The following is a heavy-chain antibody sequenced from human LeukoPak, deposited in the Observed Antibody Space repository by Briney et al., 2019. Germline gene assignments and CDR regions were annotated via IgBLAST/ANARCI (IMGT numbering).Heavy chain of an antibody. CDR3: ARDGLAYCGGDCSSVDAFDI. J-gene: IGHJ3*02. CDR2: ISSSSSYI. Sequence: PGGSLRLSCAASGFTFSSYSMNWVRQAPGKGLEWVSSISSSSSYIYYADSVKGRFTISRDNAKNSLYLQMDSLRVEDTAVYYCARDGLAYCGGDCSSVDAFDIWGQGTMVTVSS. CDR1: GFTFSSYS. D-gene: IGHD2-21*01. V-gene: IGHV3-21*01.